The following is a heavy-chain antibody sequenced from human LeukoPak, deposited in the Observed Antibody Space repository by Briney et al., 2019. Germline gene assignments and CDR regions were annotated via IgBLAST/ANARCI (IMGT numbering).Heavy chain of an antibody. Sequence: SETLSLTCTVSGDSINSYYWSWIRQPPGKGLEWIGYILYSGSTNYNPSLKSRVSISVDTSKNQFSLKLSSVTAADTAVYYCARGDSSWLIDYWGQGTLVTVSS. J-gene: IGHJ4*02. CDR2: ILYSGST. CDR3: ARGDSSWLIDY. V-gene: IGHV4-59*01. D-gene: IGHD6-13*01. CDR1: GDSINSYY.